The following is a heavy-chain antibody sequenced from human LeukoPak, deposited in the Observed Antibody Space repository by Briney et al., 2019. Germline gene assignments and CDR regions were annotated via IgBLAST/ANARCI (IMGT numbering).Heavy chain of an antibody. Sequence: GGSLRLSCAASGFTFSSYEMNWVRQAPGKGLEWVSATSSSDAGTYHADSVKGRFTISRDSSKNTLYLQMNSLRAGDAAVYYCAKAPVTTCSGAYCYPFDYWSQGTLVTVSS. CDR3: AKAPVTTCSGAYCYPFDY. D-gene: IGHD2-15*01. CDR1: GFTFSSYE. CDR2: TSSSDAGT. J-gene: IGHJ4*02. V-gene: IGHV3-23*01.